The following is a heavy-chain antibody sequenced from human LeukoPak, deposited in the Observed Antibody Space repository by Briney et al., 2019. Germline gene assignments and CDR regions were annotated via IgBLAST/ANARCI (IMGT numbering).Heavy chain of an antibody. Sequence: GGSLRLSCAASGFTFSSYAMSWVRQAPGKGLEWVSLITSGGSTYYADSVKGRFIISRDNSKNTLYLQMNSLRAEDTAVYYCAKGGRYYDILTGSDYWGQGTLVTVSS. J-gene: IGHJ4*02. D-gene: IGHD3-9*01. CDR3: AKGGRYYDILTGSDY. V-gene: IGHV3-23*01. CDR2: ITSGGST. CDR1: GFTFSSYA.